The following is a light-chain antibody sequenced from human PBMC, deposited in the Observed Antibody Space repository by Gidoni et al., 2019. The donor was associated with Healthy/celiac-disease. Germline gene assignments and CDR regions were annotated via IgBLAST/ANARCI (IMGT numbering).Light chain of an antibody. CDR2: KAS. CDR3: QQYNSYSGT. J-gene: IGKJ1*01. Sequence: DIQMTQSPSTLSASVGDRVTITCRARQSISSWLAWYQQKPGKAPKLLIYKASSLESRVPSRFSGSGSGTEFTLTISSLQPDDFATYYCQQYNSYSGTFGQGTKVEIK. CDR1: QSISSW. V-gene: IGKV1-5*03.